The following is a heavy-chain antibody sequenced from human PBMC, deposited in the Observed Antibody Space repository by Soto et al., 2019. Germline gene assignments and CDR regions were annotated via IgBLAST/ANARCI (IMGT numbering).Heavy chain of an antibody. CDR1: GFTFDDYA. CDR2: ISWNSGSI. CDR3: AKGGQLPHDAFAI. J-gene: IGHJ3*02. Sequence: GGSLRLSCAASGFTFDDYAMHWVRQAPGKGLEWVSGISWNSGSIGYADSVKGRFTISRDNAKNSLYLQMNSLRAEDTALYYCAKGGQLPHDAFAIWGQGTMVTVSS. V-gene: IGHV3-9*01. D-gene: IGHD2-2*01.